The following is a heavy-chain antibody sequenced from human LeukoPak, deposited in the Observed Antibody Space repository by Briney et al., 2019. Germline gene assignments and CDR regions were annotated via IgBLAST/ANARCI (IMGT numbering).Heavy chain of an antibody. Sequence: GGSLRLSCAASGLTVNNNYMSWVRQAPGKGLEWVSVIYSGGGTYYADSVKGRFTISRHNSKNTLYVQMNSLRAEDTAVYYCAREWLATRSAFDIWGQGTMVTVAS. J-gene: IGHJ3*02. CDR1: GLTVNNNY. CDR2: IYSGGGT. V-gene: IGHV3-53*04. CDR3: AREWLATRSAFDI. D-gene: IGHD6-19*01.